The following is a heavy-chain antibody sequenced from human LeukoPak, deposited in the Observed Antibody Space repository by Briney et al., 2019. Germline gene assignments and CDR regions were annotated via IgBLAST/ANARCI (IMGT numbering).Heavy chain of an antibody. CDR1: GGSFSGYY. CDR3: ARDIIAAAGTLGY. CDR2: INQSGSP. J-gene: IGHJ4*02. V-gene: IGHV4-34*01. D-gene: IGHD6-13*01. Sequence: SETLSLTCAVYGGSFSGYYWSWIRQPPGKGLEGIGEINQSGSPNYNPSLKSRVTISVDTSKNQFSLKLSSVTAADTAVYYCARDIIAAAGTLGYWGQGTLVTVSS.